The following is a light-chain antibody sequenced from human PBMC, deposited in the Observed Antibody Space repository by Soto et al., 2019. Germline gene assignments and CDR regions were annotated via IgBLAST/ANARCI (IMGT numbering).Light chain of an antibody. CDR1: SSNIGSNT. J-gene: IGLJ3*02. Sequence: QPVLTQPPSASGTPGQRVTISCSGSSSNIGSNTVNWYQQLPGTAPKLLIYSDNQRPSGVPDRFSGSKSGTSASLAISGLQSEDEADYYCAPWDDSLNGGVFGGGTKLTVL. V-gene: IGLV1-44*01. CDR3: APWDDSLNGGV. CDR2: SDN.